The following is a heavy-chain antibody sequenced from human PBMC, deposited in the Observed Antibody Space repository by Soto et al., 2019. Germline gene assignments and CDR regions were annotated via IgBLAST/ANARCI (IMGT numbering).Heavy chain of an antibody. CDR3: ARDNIVVVTAIESFDY. J-gene: IGHJ4*02. Sequence: PGGSLRLSCAASGFTFSSYSMNWVRQAPGKGLEWVSYISSSSSTIYYADSVKGRFTISRDNAKNSLYLQMNSLRDEDTAVYYCARDNIVVVTAIESFDYWGQGTLVTVSS. CDR2: ISSSSSTI. D-gene: IGHD2-21*02. CDR1: GFTFSSYS. V-gene: IGHV3-48*02.